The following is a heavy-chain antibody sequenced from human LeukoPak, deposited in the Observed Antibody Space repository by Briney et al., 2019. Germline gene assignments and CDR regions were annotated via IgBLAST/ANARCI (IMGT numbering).Heavy chain of an antibody. CDR3: ARDTVVVPAAIPGYYYMDV. J-gene: IGHJ6*03. CDR2: IYTSGST. D-gene: IGHD2-2*02. CDR1: GGSISSGSYY. Sequence: SQTLSLTCTVSGGSISSGSYYWSWIRQPAGKGLEWIGRIYTSGSTNYNPSLKSRVTISVDTSKNQFSLKLSSVTAADTAVYYCARDTVVVPAAIPGYYYMDVWGKGTTVTVSS. V-gene: IGHV4-61*02.